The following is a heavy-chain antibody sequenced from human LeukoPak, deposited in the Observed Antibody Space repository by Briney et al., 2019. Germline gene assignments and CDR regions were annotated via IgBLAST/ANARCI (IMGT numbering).Heavy chain of an antibody. CDR2: IYTSGST. V-gene: IGHV4-4*07. CDR1: GDSISSYY. Sequence: SETLSLTCTVSGDSISSYYWSWIRQPAGKGLEWIGRIYTSGSTNYNPSLKSRVTMSVDTSKNQFSLKLSSVTAADTAVYYCARDESDYGDPYYYYGMDVWGQGTTVTVSS. D-gene: IGHD4-17*01. CDR3: ARDESDYGDPYYYYGMDV. J-gene: IGHJ6*02.